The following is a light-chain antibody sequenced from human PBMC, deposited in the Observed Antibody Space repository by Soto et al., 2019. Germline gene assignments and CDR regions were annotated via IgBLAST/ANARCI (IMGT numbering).Light chain of an antibody. CDR1: SSNVGNNF. CDR3: GAWDSSLSSGGI. J-gene: IGLJ1*01. Sequence: QSVLTQPPSVSAAPGQRVTISCSGSSSNVGNNFVSWYQQFPGTAPKLLIYEKIQRPSGIPDRFSGSKSGTSATLDITGLQTGEEADYFCGAWDSSLSSGGIFGTGTKVTVL. V-gene: IGLV1-51*02. CDR2: EKI.